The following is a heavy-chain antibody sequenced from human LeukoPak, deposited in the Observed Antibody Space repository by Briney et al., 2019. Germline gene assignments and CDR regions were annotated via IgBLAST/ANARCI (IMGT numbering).Heavy chain of an antibody. CDR3: ARGSSYGYDYNYMDV. CDR2: ISNSGTTV. CDR1: GFAFRAYY. D-gene: IGHD5-18*01. Sequence: GGSLRLSCAASGFAFRAYYVSWIRQAPGKGLEWLSYISNSGTTVDYSDSVLGRFTISRDNAKKSVFLQLDSLRAEDTAVYYCARGSSYGYDYNYMDVWGKGTTVTVSS. J-gene: IGHJ6*03. V-gene: IGHV3-11*04.